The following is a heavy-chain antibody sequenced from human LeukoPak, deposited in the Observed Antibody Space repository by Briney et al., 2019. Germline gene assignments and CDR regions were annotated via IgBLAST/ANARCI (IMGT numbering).Heavy chain of an antibody. CDR3: AIGRYYYGSGSYYKNEYKLFDY. CDR2: ISWNSGSI. J-gene: IGHJ4*02. V-gene: IGHV3-9*01. CDR1: GFTFDDYA. D-gene: IGHD3-10*01. Sequence: GGSLRLSCAASGFTFDDYAMHWVRQAPGKGLEWVSGISWNSGSIGYADSVKGRFTISRDNAKNSLYLQMNSLRAEDTALYYCAIGRYYYGSGSYYKNEYKLFDYWGQGTLVTVSS.